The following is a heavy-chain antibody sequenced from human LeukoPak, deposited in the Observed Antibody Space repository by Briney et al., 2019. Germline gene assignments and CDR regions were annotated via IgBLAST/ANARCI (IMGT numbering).Heavy chain of an antibody. CDR3: AREADDSSGYYDY. CDR2: ISAYNGNT. Sequence: GASVKVSCKASGYTFTSYGISWVRQAPGQGLEWMGWISAYNGNTNYAQKLQGRVTMTRDTSTSTVYMELSSLRSEDTAVYYCAREADDSSGYYDYWGQGTLVTVSS. CDR1: GYTFTSYG. J-gene: IGHJ4*02. D-gene: IGHD3-22*01. V-gene: IGHV1-18*01.